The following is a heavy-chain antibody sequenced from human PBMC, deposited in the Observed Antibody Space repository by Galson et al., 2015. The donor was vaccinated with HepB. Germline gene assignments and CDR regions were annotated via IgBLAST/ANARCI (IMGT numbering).Heavy chain of an antibody. CDR1: GFTGLD. CDR3: TIGHYGL. D-gene: IGHD4-17*01. CDR2: MSPNTGAT. J-gene: IGHJ4*02. V-gene: IGHV1-8*01. Sequence: SVKVSCKASGFTGLDINWVRQTAGQGLEWLGLMSPNTGATDFAQKFQGRVTMTRDTSMSTAYMELSRLRSEDTAVYYCTIGHYGLWGQGSLVTVAS.